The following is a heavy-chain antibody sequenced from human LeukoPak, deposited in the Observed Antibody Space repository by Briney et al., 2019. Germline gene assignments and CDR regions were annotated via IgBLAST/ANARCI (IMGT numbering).Heavy chain of an antibody. J-gene: IGHJ6*02. CDR2: ISRGGTTT. V-gene: IGHV3-48*03. CDR1: GVTFSNYE. Sequence: GGSLRLSCAASGVTFSNYEMNWVRQAPGRGLDWVSYISRGGTTTSYAASVRGRFTVSRDNAKNSLYLQVSSLRAEDTAIYYCARAQDITNYYYALDVWGQGTTVTVSS. CDR3: ARAQDITNYYYALDV. D-gene: IGHD2-15*01.